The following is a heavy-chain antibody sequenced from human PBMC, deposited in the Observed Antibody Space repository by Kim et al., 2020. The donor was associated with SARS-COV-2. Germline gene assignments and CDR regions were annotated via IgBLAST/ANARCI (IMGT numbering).Heavy chain of an antibody. J-gene: IGHJ6*02. CDR3: AKHLTYYYYGMDV. V-gene: IGHV3-23*01. Sequence: YADSVKGRFTISRDNSKTTLYLQMNSLRAEATAVYYCAKHLTYYYYGMDVWGQGTTVTVSS.